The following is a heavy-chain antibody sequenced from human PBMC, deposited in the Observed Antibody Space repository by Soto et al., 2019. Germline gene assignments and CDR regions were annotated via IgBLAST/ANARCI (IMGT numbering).Heavy chain of an antibody. V-gene: IGHV3-43*01. D-gene: IGHD6-6*01. CDR2: ISWDGGST. J-gene: IGHJ6*02. CDR1: GFTFDDYT. CDR3: AKDGPVRHYYYYGMDV. Sequence: GGSLRLSCAASGFTFDDYTMHWVRQAPGKGLERVSLISWDGGSTYYADSVKGRFTISRDNSKNSLYLQMNSLRTEDTALYYCAKDGPVRHYYYYGMDVWGQGTTVTVSS.